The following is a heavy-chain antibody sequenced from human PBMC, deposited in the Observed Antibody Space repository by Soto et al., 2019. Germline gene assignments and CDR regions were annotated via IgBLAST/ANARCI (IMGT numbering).Heavy chain of an antibody. CDR3: ASIVRGPYYYGMDV. CDR2: IIPIFGTA. Sequence: QVQLVQSGAEVKKPGSSVKVSCKASGGTFSSYAIGWVRQAPGQGHEWMGGIIPIFGTANYAQKFQGRVTITADESTSTAYMELRSLRSEDTAVYYCASIVRGPYYYGMDVRGQGTTVTVSS. D-gene: IGHD3-10*01. V-gene: IGHV1-69*01. CDR1: GGTFSSYA. J-gene: IGHJ6*02.